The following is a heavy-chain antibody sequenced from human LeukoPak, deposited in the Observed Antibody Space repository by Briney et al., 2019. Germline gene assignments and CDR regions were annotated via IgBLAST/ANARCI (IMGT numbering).Heavy chain of an antibody. CDR2: IIPIFGTA. V-gene: IGHV1-69*13. CDR1: GYTFTSYY. Sequence: SVKVSCKASGYTFTSYYIHWVRQAPGQGLEWMGGIIPIFGTANYAQKLQGRVTITADESTSTAYMELSSLRSEDTAVYYCARGTIGYSYYTKSDYYYYGMDVWGQGTTVTVSS. CDR3: ARGTIGYSYYTKSDYYYYGMDV. J-gene: IGHJ6*02. D-gene: IGHD5-18*01.